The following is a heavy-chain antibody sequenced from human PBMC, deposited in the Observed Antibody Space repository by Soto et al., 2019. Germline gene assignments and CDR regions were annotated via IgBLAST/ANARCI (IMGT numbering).Heavy chain of an antibody. CDR3: AREWGRYSREGWFDP. D-gene: IGHD6-13*01. J-gene: IGHJ5*02. V-gene: IGHV4-59*01. Sequence: WETLSLTCTVSGGSISSYYWSWIRQPPGKGLEWIGYIYYSGSTNYNPSLKSRVTISVDTSKNQFSLKLSSVTAADTAVYYCAREWGRYSREGWFDPWGQGTLVTVSS. CDR2: IYYSGST. CDR1: GGSISSYY.